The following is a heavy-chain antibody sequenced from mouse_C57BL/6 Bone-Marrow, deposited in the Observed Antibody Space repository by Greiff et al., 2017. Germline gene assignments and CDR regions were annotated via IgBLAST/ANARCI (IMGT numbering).Heavy chain of an antibody. Sequence: VQLQQSGAELVRPGASVKLSCKASGYTFTDYYINWVKQRPGQGLEWIARIYPGSGNTYYNEKFKGKATLTAEKSSSTAYMQLSSLTSEDSAVYFCAFYYGSSPMDYWGQGTSVTVSS. V-gene: IGHV1-76*01. CDR2: IYPGSGNT. CDR3: AFYYGSSPMDY. J-gene: IGHJ4*01. D-gene: IGHD1-1*01. CDR1: GYTFTDYY.